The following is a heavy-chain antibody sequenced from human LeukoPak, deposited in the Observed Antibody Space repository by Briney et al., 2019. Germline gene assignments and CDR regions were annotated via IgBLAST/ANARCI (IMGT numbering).Heavy chain of an antibody. CDR3: ARGYCSSTSCPHNWFDP. CDR1: GYTFTSYG. D-gene: IGHD2-2*01. Sequence: ASVKVTCKASGYTFTSYGISWVRQAPGQGLEWMGWISAYNGNTNYAQKLQGRVTMTTDTSTSTAYMELRSLRSDDTAVYYCARGYCSSTSCPHNWFDPWGQGTLVTVSS. CDR2: ISAYNGNT. J-gene: IGHJ5*02. V-gene: IGHV1-18*01.